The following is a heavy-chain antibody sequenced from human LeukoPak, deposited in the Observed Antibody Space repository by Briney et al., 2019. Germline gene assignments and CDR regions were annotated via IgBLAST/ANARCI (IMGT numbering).Heavy chain of an antibody. D-gene: IGHD6-19*01. CDR3: ARRGVAVAGIERMDAFDI. CDR2: INHSGST. J-gene: IGHJ3*02. Sequence: SETLPLTCAVYGGSFSTYYWSWTRAPPGRGLEWIGEINHSGSTNYSPSLKSRVTISVDTSKKQFSLKMTSVTAADTAVYYCARRGVAVAGIERMDAFDIWGQGTMVTVSS. V-gene: IGHV4-34*01. CDR1: GGSFSTYY.